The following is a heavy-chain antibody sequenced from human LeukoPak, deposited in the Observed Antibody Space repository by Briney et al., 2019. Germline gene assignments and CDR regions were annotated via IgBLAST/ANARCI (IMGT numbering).Heavy chain of an antibody. V-gene: IGHV3-23*01. CDR3: VRDRPNYHEGNGHYYQRDGDH. Sequence: PGGSLRLSCAASGFTFNIYAMSWVRLAPGKGPQWVASMCGSAGCTFYEDSVKGRFTISRDNSKNILFPQMNSLRAEDTALYYCVRDRPNYHEGNGHYYQRDGDHWGQGTLVTISS. J-gene: IGHJ5*02. CDR1: GFTFNIYA. D-gene: IGHD1-26*01. CDR2: MCGSAGCT.